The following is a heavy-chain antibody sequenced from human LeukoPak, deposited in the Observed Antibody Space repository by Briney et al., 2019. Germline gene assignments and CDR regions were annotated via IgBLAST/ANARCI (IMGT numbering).Heavy chain of an antibody. CDR1: GFTVSSNY. J-gene: IGHJ3*02. CDR3: ARVGSWGGDDAFDI. V-gene: IGHV3-53*01. CDR2: IYSGGST. Sequence: GGSLRLSCAASGFTVSSNYMSWVRQAPGKGLEWVSFIYSGGSTYYADSVKGRFTISRDNSKNTLYLQMNSLRAEDTAVYYCARVGSWGGDDAFDIWGQGTMVTVSS. D-gene: IGHD3-10*01.